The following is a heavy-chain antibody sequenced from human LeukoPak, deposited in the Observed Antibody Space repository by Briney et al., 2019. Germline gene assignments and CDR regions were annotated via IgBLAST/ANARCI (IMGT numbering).Heavy chain of an antibody. J-gene: IGHJ4*02. Sequence: SETLSLXCAVYGGSLSGYFWSWIRQSPGEGLEWIGEMIYGGSTNYNPSLKSRVTMSIDTSKNQFSLKLSSVTAADTAVYYCARGGVGDRLSYWGQGTLVTVSS. D-gene: IGHD4-17*01. V-gene: IGHV4-34*01. CDR3: ARGGVGDRLSY. CDR2: MIYGGST. CDR1: GGSLSGYF.